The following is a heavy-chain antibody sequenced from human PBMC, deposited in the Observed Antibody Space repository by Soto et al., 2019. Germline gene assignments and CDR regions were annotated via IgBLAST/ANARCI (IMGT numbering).Heavy chain of an antibody. D-gene: IGHD1-26*01. CDR2: IDPSDSYT. CDR3: ASSGSSAPHDAFDI. Sequence: SLKISCKGSGYSFTSYWISWVRQMPGKGLEWMGRIDPSDSYTNYSPSFQGHVTISADKSISTAYLQWSSLKASDTAMYYCASSGSSAPHDAFDIWGQGTMVTVSS. CDR1: GYSFTSYW. V-gene: IGHV5-10-1*01. J-gene: IGHJ3*02.